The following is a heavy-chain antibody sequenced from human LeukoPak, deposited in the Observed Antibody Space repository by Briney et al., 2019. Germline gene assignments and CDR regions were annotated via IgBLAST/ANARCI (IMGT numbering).Heavy chain of an antibody. CDR2: IYYSGST. CDR3: ARHTKPLWFGDAYKPYYFDY. CDR1: GGSISSSSYY. D-gene: IGHD3-10*01. Sequence: PSETLSLTCTVSGGSISSSSYYWGWVRQPPGKGLEWIGSIYYSGSTYYNPSLKSRVTISVDTSKNQFSLKLSSVTAADTAVYYCARHTKPLWFGDAYKPYYFDYWGQGTLVTVSS. V-gene: IGHV4-39*01. J-gene: IGHJ4*02.